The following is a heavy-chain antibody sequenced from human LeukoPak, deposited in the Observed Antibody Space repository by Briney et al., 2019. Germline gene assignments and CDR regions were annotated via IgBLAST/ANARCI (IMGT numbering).Heavy chain of an antibody. CDR2: ISGSGGST. Sequence: GVSLRLSCAASGFTFSSYAMSWVRQAPGKGLEWVSAISGSGGSTYYADSVKGRFTISRDNSKNTLYLQMNSLRAEDTAVYYCAKTSYDSSGYYYFDYWGQGTLVTVSS. CDR3: AKTSYDSSGYYYFDY. J-gene: IGHJ4*02. D-gene: IGHD3-22*01. V-gene: IGHV3-23*01. CDR1: GFTFSSYA.